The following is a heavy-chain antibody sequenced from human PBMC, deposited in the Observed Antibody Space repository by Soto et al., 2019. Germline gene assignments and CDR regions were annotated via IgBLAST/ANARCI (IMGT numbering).Heavy chain of an antibody. V-gene: IGHV1-2*02. CDR2: INPNSGGT. CDR1: GYTFTGYY. J-gene: IGHJ3*02. D-gene: IGHD2-15*01. Sequence: GASVKVSCKASGYTFTGYYMHWVRQAPGQGLEWMGWINPNSGGTNYAQKFQGRVTMTRDTSISTAYMELSRLRSDDTAMYYCARRASYCSGGSCDAFDIWGQGTMVTVSS. CDR3: ARRASYCSGGSCDAFDI.